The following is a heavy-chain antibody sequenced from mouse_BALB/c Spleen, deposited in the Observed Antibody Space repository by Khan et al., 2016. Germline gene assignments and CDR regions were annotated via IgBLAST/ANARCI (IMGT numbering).Heavy chain of an antibody. CDR2: IRNKANGYTT. CDR3: ARDGYYPYAMDY. J-gene: IGHJ4*01. Sequence: EVELVESGGDLVQPGGSLRLSCATSGFTFTDYYMSWVRQPPGKALEWLGFIRNKANGYTTEYSASVKGRFTISRDNSQSILLLQMNTLGSEDSAPEYCARDGYYPYAMDYWGQGTSVTVSS. D-gene: IGHD2-3*01. V-gene: IGHV7-3*02. CDR1: GFTFTDYY.